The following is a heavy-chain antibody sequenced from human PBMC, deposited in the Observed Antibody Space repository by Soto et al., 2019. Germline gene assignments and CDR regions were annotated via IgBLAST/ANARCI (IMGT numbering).Heavy chain of an antibody. V-gene: IGHV3-33*01. J-gene: IGHJ4*02. CDR3: ARDYAPKAAAWYYFDY. Sequence: QVQLVESGGGVVQPGRSLRLSCAASGFTFSSYGMHWVRQAPGKGLEWVAVIWYDGSNKYYADSVKGRFTISRDNSKSTLYLQMSRLSAEDTAVYYCARDYAPKAAAWYYFDYWGQGTLVTVSS. CDR1: GFTFSSYG. D-gene: IGHD6-13*01. CDR2: IWYDGSNK.